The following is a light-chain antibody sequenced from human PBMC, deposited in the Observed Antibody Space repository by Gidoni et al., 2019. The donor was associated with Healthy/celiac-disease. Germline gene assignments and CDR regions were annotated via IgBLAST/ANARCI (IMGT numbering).Light chain of an antibody. CDR2: DAS. J-gene: IGKJ1*01. Sequence: EIALTQSPATLSLSPGERANLSCRASQSVSSYLAWYQQKPGQAPRLLIYDASIRATGIPARFSGSGSGTDFTLTISSLEPEDFAVYYCQQRSNWPPRGAFGQGTKVEIK. V-gene: IGKV3-11*01. CDR3: QQRSNWPPRGA. CDR1: QSVSSY.